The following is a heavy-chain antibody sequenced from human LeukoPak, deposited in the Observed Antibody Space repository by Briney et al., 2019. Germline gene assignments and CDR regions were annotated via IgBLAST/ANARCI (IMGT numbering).Heavy chain of an antibody. V-gene: IGHV1-69*13. J-gene: IGHJ4*02. CDR2: IIPIFGTA. CDR1: GGTVSSYA. Sequence: AASVKVSCKASGGTVSSYAISWVRQAPGQGLEWMGGIIPIFGTANYAQKFQGRVTITADESTSTAYMELSSLRSEDTAVYYCARDFDRDSSGYYPNWGQGTLVTVSS. CDR3: ARDFDRDSSGYYPN. D-gene: IGHD3-22*01.